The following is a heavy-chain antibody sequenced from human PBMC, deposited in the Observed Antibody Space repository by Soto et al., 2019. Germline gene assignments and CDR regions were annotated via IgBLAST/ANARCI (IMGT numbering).Heavy chain of an antibody. V-gene: IGHV3-30*18. D-gene: IGHD3-10*01. CDR3: AKDLGSGKPYYYYAMDV. CDR2: ISYDGSNK. CDR1: GFIFSKYG. Sequence: QVQLVESGGGVVQPGRSLRLSCAASGFIFSKYGMHWVRQAPGKGLEWVAVISYDGSNKYYAESVKGRFIISRDKSENTLYLQMNSRRAEDTALYYCAKDLGSGKPYYYYAMDVWGQGTTVTVSS. J-gene: IGHJ6*02.